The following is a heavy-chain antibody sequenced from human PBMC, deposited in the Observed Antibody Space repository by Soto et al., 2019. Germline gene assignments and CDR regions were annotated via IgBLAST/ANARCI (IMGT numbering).Heavy chain of an antibody. CDR1: GYTFTSYG. Sequence: ASVKVSCKASGYTFTSYGISWVRQAPGQGLEWMGWISTYNGNTNYAQKLQGRVTMTTDTSTSTAYMELRSLRSDDTAVYYCARIFVEMSAAGMRYYYDSSGYYYFGWFDPWGQGTLVTVSS. CDR2: ISTYNGNT. V-gene: IGHV1-18*04. D-gene: IGHD3-22*01. J-gene: IGHJ5*02. CDR3: ARIFVEMSAAGMRYYYDSSGYYYFGWFDP.